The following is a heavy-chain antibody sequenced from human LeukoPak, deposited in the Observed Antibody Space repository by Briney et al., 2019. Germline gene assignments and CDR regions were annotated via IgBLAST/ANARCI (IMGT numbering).Heavy chain of an antibody. Sequence: GGSLRLSCAASGFTFSDHYMDWVRQAPGKGLDWIGRSRNRAHSYSTEYAASVKGRFTVSRAGSENSLYLQMNSLKTDDTAVYYCVALIRGLGYWGQGTLVTVSS. CDR1: GFTFSDHY. CDR2: SRNRAHSYST. J-gene: IGHJ4*02. D-gene: IGHD3-10*01. CDR3: VALIRGLGY. V-gene: IGHV3-72*01.